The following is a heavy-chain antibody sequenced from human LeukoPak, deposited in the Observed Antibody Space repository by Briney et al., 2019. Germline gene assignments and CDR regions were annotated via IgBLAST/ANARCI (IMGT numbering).Heavy chain of an antibody. CDR1: GFTLSSYA. D-gene: IGHD2-15*01. J-gene: IGHJ3*02. V-gene: IGHV3-30*07. CDR2: ISFDGTNK. Sequence: GGSLRLSCAASGFTLSSYAMHWVRQAPGKGLEWVAVISFDGTNKYHTDSVKGRFSISRDNSKNTLYLQMNSLRAEDTAVYYCAKAVSRTTGGSDDAFDIWGQGTMVTVSS. CDR3: AKAVSRTTGGSDDAFDI.